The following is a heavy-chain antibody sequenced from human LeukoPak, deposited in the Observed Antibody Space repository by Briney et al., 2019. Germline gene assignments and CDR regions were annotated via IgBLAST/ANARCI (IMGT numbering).Heavy chain of an antibody. D-gene: IGHD3-3*01. V-gene: IGHV4-39*01. CDR2: INYSGGT. J-gene: IGHJ4*02. CDR3: ARLRSGYHDY. CDR1: GGSISRSSSYY. Sequence: SETPSHTCTVSGGSISRSSSYYWGWIRQPPGKGLEWTGSINYSGGTYYNPSPRSRVTLSVYTSKNQLSLKLSSVSSADTDVHYCARLRSGYHDYWGQGTLVTVSS.